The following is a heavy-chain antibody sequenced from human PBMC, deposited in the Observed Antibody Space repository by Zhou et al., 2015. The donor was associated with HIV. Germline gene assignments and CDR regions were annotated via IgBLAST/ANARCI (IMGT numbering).Heavy chain of an antibody. CDR2: IVPTLGAA. CDR1: GGACGNYA. CDR3: ARDATYYYGPGSLRYSPGH. J-gene: IGHJ4*02. V-gene: IGHV1-69*01. Sequence: QVQPVQSGSEVKKPGSSVKVSCKAPGGACGNYAYSWVRQAPGQGLEWMGGIVPTLGAANYAQKFQGRVTITAAESSCTVYMELSSLRSGDTAVYYCARDATYYYGPGSLRYSPGHWGQGTLVTVST. D-gene: IGHD3-10*01.